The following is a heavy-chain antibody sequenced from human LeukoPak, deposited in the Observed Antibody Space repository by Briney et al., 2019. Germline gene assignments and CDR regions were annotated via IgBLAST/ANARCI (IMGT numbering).Heavy chain of an antibody. D-gene: IGHD5-12*01. Sequence: GGSLRLSCATSGFTFSSYAMSWVRQAPGKGLEWVSTISGSGGSTYYADSVRGRFTISRDNAKNTVHLQMNSLRVEDTAIYFCAGAYSAYDPFDYWGQGILVTVSS. V-gene: IGHV3-23*01. J-gene: IGHJ4*02. CDR1: GFTFSSYA. CDR3: AGAYSAYDPFDY. CDR2: ISGSGGST.